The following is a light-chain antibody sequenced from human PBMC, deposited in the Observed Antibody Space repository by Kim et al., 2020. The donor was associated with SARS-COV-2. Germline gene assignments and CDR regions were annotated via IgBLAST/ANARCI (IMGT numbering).Light chain of an antibody. CDR2: LGS. V-gene: IGKV2-28*01. CDR1: QSLLHSNGYNY. J-gene: IGKJ5*01. CDR3: MQALQTIT. Sequence: DIVMTQSPLSLPVTTGEPASISCRSSQSLLHSNGYNYLDWYLQKPGQSPQLLIYLGSNRASGVPDRFSGSGSGTDCTLKISRVEAEDVGVYYCMQALQTITFGQGTRLEIK.